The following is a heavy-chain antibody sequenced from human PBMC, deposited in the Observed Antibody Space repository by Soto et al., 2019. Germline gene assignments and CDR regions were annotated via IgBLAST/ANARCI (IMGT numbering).Heavy chain of an antibody. CDR1: GGSISSYY. J-gene: IGHJ5*02. CDR2: IYYSGST. D-gene: IGHD6-13*01. V-gene: IGHV4-59*01. Sequence: SETLSLTCTVSGGSISSYYWSWIRQPPGKGLEWIGYIYYSGSTNYNPSLKSRVTISVDTSKNQFSLKLSSVTAADTAVYYCARSSSIAAAGTGFDPWGQGTLVTVSS. CDR3: ARSSSIAAAGTGFDP.